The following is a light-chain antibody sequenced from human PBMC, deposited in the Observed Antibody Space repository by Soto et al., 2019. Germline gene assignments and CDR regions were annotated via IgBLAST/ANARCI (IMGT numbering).Light chain of an antibody. V-gene: IGKV3-20*01. CDR1: QSLSGNY. Sequence: ENVLTQSPVTLSLSPGDRATLSGRASQSLSGNYLAWYQQKPGQAPRVLIYRASSRATGISDRFSGSGSGTDFTLTISRLEPEYFAVYYWHHYGPSPWTFGQGTKVEIK. CDR2: RAS. CDR3: HHYGPSPWT. J-gene: IGKJ1*01.